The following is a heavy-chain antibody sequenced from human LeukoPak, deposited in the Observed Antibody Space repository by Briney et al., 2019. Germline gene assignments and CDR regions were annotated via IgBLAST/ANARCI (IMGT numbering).Heavy chain of an antibody. CDR3: AKDRTKHITGTLF. CDR2: ISGSGGST. J-gene: IGHJ4*02. V-gene: IGHV3-23*01. D-gene: IGHD1/OR15-1a*01. Sequence: GGSLRLSCAASGVTFSSYAMSWVRQAPGKGLEWVSAISGSGGSTYYADSVKGRFTISRDNSKNTLYLQMNSLRAEDTAVYYCAKDRTKHITGTLFWGQGTLVTVSS. CDR1: GVTFSSYA.